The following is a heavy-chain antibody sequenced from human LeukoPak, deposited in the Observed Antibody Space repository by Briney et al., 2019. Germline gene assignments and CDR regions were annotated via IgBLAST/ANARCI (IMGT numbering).Heavy chain of an antibody. V-gene: IGHV3-23*01. CDR2: ISGSGGST. Sequence: HPGGSLRLSCAASGFTFSSYAMSWVRQAPGKGLEWVSAISGSGGSTYYADSVKGRFTISRDNSKNTLYLQMNSLRAEDTAVYYCAKDLAVTTLPWYFDYWGQGTLVTVSS. CDR1: GFTFSSYA. CDR3: AKDLAVTTLPWYFDY. D-gene: IGHD4-17*01. J-gene: IGHJ4*02.